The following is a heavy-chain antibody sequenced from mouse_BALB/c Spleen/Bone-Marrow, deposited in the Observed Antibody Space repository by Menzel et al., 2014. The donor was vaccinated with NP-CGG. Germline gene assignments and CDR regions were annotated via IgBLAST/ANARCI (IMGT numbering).Heavy chain of an antibody. V-gene: IGHV4-1*02. CDR1: GFDFSTYW. Sequence: VQLQQSGGGLVQPGGSLKLSCAASGFDFSTYWMSWVRQAPGKGLEWIGEINPDSSTINYTPSLKDKFIISRDNAKNTLYLQMSKVRSEDTALYYCARLHYYGYEAYWGQGTPVTVSA. CDR2: INPDSSTI. D-gene: IGHD1-2*01. J-gene: IGHJ3*01. CDR3: ARLHYYGYEAY.